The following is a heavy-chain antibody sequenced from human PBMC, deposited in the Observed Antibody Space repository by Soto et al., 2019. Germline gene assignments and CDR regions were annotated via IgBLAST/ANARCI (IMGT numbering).Heavy chain of an antibody. CDR2: IWYDGSNK. D-gene: IGHD6-13*01. J-gene: IGHJ6*02. V-gene: IGHV3-33*01. Sequence: GGSLRLSCAASGFTFSSYGMHWVRQAPGKGLEWVAVIWYDGSNKYYADSVKGRFTISRDNSKNTLYLQRNSLRAEDTAVYYCARDRGIAAAGTYYYYGMDVWGQGTTVTVSS. CDR3: ARDRGIAAAGTYYYYGMDV. CDR1: GFTFSSYG.